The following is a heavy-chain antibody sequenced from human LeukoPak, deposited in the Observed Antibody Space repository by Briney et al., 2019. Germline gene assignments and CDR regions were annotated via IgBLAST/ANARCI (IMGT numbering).Heavy chain of an antibody. CDR2: ISSSSSYI. J-gene: IGHJ4*02. V-gene: IGHV3-21*01. CDR1: GFTFSSYT. D-gene: IGHD5-12*01. CDR3: ARAPGYSRFFDY. Sequence: GGSLRLSCAASGFTFSSYTMNWVRQAPGKGLEWVSSISSSSSYIYYADSVKGRFTISRDNAKNSLYLQMNSLRAEDTAVYYCARAPGYSRFFDYWGQGTLVTVSS.